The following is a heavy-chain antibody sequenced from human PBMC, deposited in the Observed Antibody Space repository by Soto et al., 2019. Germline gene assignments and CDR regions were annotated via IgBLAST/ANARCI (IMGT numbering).Heavy chain of an antibody. J-gene: IGHJ4*02. Sequence: QVQLVESGGGVVQPGRSLRLSCAASGFTFSSYAMHWVRQAPGKGLEWVAVISYDGSNKYYADSVKGRFTISRDNSKNTLYLQMNSLRAEDTAVYYCASLSTGYDYVWGSYRSYIDYCGQGTLVTVSS. CDR1: GFTFSSYA. D-gene: IGHD3-16*02. V-gene: IGHV3-30-3*01. CDR2: ISYDGSNK. CDR3: ASLSTGYDYVWGSYRSYIDY.